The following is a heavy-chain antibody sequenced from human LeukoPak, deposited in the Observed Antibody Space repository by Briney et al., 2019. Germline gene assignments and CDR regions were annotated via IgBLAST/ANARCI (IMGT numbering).Heavy chain of an antibody. CDR2: IYYTGST. Sequence: SETLSLTCTVSGGSISTYYWSWIRQPPGKGLEWVGYIYYTGSTNYNPSLQSRVTISVDMSKNQFSLKLTSVTAADTVVYYCARVITIIRGLDPWGQGTLVTVSS. CDR3: ARVITIIRGLDP. CDR1: GGSISTYY. D-gene: IGHD3-10*01. V-gene: IGHV4-59*01. J-gene: IGHJ5*02.